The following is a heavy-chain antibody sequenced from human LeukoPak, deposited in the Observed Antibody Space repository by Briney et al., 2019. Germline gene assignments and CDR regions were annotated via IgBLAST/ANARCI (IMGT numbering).Heavy chain of an antibody. CDR3: ARARWDRARYFDY. CDR1: GYTFIGYY. Sequence: ASVKVSCKASGYTFIGYYMHRVRQAPGQGLEWMGWINPNSGGTIYAQKFQGRVTMTRDTSISTAYMELTRLTSDDTAVYFCARARWDRARYFDYWGQGTLVTVSS. CDR2: INPNSGGT. V-gene: IGHV1-2*02. D-gene: IGHD1-26*01. J-gene: IGHJ4*02.